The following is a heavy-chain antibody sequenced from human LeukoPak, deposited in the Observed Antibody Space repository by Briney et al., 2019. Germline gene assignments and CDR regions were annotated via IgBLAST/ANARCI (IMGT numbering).Heavy chain of an antibody. CDR1: GFTFSSYS. CDR3: ARDLSPTIFGVVILDY. D-gene: IGHD3-3*01. J-gene: IGHJ4*02. V-gene: IGHV3-21*01. Sequence: GGSLRLSCVASGFTFSSYSMNWVRQAPGKGLEWVSSISSSSSYIYYADSVKGRFTISRDNAKNSLYLQMNSLRAEDTAVYYCARDLSPTIFGVVILDYWGQGTLVTVSS. CDR2: ISSSSSYI.